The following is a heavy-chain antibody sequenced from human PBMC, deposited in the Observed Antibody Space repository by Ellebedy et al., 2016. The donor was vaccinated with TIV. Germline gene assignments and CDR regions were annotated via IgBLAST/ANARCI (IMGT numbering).Heavy chain of an antibody. CDR1: GFTFSSYS. CDR2: ISSSSSTI. V-gene: IGHV3-48*02. D-gene: IGHD6-19*01. CDR3: ARDCIAVAGRYGMDI. J-gene: IGHJ6*02. Sequence: GESLKISXAASGFTFSSYSMTWVRQAAGKGLEWVSYISSSSSTIYYADSVKGRFTISRDNAKNSLYLQMNSLRDEDTAVYYCARDCIAVAGRYGMDIWGQGTTVTVSS.